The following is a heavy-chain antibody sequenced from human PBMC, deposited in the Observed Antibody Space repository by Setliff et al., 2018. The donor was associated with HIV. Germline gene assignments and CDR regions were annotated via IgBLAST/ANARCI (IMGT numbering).Heavy chain of an antibody. CDR3: ASLWGSSWDAYYYYGMDV. V-gene: IGHV4-34*01. CDR2: INHSGST. CDR1: GGSFSGYY. J-gene: IGHJ6*02. D-gene: IGHD6-13*01. Sequence: SETLSLTCAVYGGSFSGYYWSWTRQPPGKGLEWIGEINHSGSTNYNPSLKSRVTISVDTSKNQFSLKLSSVTAADTAVYYCASLWGSSWDAYYYYGMDVWGQGTTVTVSS.